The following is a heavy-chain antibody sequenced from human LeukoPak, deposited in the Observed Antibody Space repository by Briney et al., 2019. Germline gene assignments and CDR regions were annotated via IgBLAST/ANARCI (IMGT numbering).Heavy chain of an antibody. CDR3: ARRVTTGYCSSTSCYGWFDP. CDR1: GGSISSYY. CDR2: ISYSGTT. Sequence: SETLSHTCTVSGGSISSYYWSWIRQPPGKGLEWIGYISYSGTTNYHPSLKSRVTISVDTSKNQFSLKLSSVTAADTAVYYCARRVTTGYCSSTSCYGWFDPWGQGTLVTVSS. J-gene: IGHJ5*02. D-gene: IGHD2-2*01. V-gene: IGHV4-59*08.